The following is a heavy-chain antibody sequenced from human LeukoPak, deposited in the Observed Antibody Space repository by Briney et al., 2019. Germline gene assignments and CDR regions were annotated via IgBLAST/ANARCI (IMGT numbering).Heavy chain of an antibody. J-gene: IGHJ4*02. V-gene: IGHV3-23*01. CDR2: IAGSDGFT. CDR1: RFTFRNYG. Sequence: QTGGSLRLSCAASRFTFRNYGMHWDRQAPGKGLEWVSVIAGSDGFTQYADSVKGRFTISRDNSKNTVYLQMNRLRVEDTALYYCVRSLDYWGQGTLVTVSS. CDR3: VRSLDY.